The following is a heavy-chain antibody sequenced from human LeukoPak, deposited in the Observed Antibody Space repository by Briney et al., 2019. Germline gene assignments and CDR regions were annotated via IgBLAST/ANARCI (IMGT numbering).Heavy chain of an antibody. J-gene: IGHJ4*02. D-gene: IGHD3-22*01. CDR2: ISSSSSYI. V-gene: IGHV3-21*01. Sequence: GGSLRLSCAASGFPFSSYIMNWVRQAPGKGLEWVSSISSSSSYIYYADSVKGRFTISRDNAKNSLYLQMNSLRAEDTAVYYCARDDHDSSGYYGYYFDYWGQGTLVTVSS. CDR3: ARDDHDSSGYYGYYFDY. CDR1: GFPFSSYI.